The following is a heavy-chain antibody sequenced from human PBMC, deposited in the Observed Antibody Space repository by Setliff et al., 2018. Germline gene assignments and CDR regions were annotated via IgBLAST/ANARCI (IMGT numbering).Heavy chain of an antibody. CDR3: ASPGRDDLDSPFDAFDI. CDR2: IYHKGRT. J-gene: IGHJ3*02. D-gene: IGHD3-3*01. CDR1: GISISSGHY. V-gene: IGHV4-38-2*01. Sequence: KSSETLSLTCGVSGISISSGHYWGWIRQPPGKGLEWIATIYHKGRTYYNPSLDSRVTISLDTSKNHFSLRLSSVTAADTAVYYCASPGRDDLDSPFDAFDIWGQGTKVTVSS.